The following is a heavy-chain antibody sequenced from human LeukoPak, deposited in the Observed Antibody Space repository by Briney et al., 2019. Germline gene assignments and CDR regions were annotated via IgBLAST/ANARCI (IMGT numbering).Heavy chain of an antibody. CDR1: GFVFSYYY. CDR3: AKGGAQKTFRWGMDS. D-gene: IGHD4-23*01. CDR2: FSNDGGIN. V-gene: IGHV3-30*18. J-gene: IGHJ4*02. Sequence: HPGSPLILSCAAGGFVFSYYYIYLLRQAPDRVLEWGALFSNDGGINYHGDSVRGRFIPSRDNSESRLYLQMNSLRPEDTAVYYCAKGGAQKTFRWGMDSWGQGTRVTVSS.